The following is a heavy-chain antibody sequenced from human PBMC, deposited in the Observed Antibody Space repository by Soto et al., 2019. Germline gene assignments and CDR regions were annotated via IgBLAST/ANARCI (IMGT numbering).Heavy chain of an antibody. CDR1: GGSISSGGYY. V-gene: IGHV4-31*03. Sequence: TLSLTCTVSGGSISSGGYYWSWIRQHPGKGLEWIGYIYYRGSTYYNPSLKSRVTISVDTSKNQFSLKLSSVTAADTAVYYCARSHIITTEMNWFDPWGQGTLVTVSS. CDR3: ARSHIITTEMNWFDP. D-gene: IGHD3-22*01. CDR2: IYYRGST. J-gene: IGHJ5*02.